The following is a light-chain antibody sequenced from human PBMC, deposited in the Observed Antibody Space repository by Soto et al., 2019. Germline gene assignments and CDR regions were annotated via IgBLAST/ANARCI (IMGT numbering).Light chain of an antibody. Sequence: DIQMTQSPSTLSASVGDRVTITCRASQFVSTFLNWYQQKPGTAPRLLIYRASSVNSGVPPRFSGSGSGRDFTLTISSLRPEDIATYFCQQSYSSPPWTFGQGTKVDIK. CDR1: QFVSTF. CDR2: RAS. J-gene: IGKJ1*01. V-gene: IGKV1-39*01. CDR3: QQSYSSPPWT.